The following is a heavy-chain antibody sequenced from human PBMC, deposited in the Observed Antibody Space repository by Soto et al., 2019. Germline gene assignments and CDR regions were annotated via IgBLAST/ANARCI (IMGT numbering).Heavy chain of an antibody. CDR3: ASDTKTGVVVPGAPKY. CDR1: RFTFSNHG. Sequence: QVQLVESGGGVVQPGGSLTLSCAASRFTFSNHGMHWVRQAPGAGLEWVAVISYDGTNHYYADSVRGRFTLSRDNSKNTLYLHMNRLTSDDTAAYSCASDTKTGVVVPGAPKYWGQGTLVAVSS. J-gene: IGHJ4*02. CDR2: ISYDGTNH. D-gene: IGHD2-2*01. V-gene: IGHV3-30*03.